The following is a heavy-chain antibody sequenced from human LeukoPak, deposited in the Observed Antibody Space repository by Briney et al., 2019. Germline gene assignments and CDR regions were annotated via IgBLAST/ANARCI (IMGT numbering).Heavy chain of an antibody. J-gene: IGHJ4*02. Sequence: ASVKVSCKASGYTFPVYYMHWVRQAPVQGREWMGWINPNSGGTNYAQKFQGRVTMTRDTSISTAYMELSRLRSDDTAVYYCAREHSSSSGKVFDYWGQGTLVSVSS. CDR2: INPNSGGT. D-gene: IGHD6-6*01. CDR1: GYTFPVYY. V-gene: IGHV1-2*02. CDR3: AREHSSSSGKVFDY.